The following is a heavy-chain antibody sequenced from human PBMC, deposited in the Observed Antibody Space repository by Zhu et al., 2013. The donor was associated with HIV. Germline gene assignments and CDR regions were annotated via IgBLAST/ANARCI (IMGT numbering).Heavy chain of an antibody. CDR1: GYTFTGYY. CDR2: INPSGGST. V-gene: IGHV1-46*01. D-gene: IGHD5-18*01. J-gene: IGHJ4*02. Sequence: QVQLLQSGAEVKKPGASVKVSCKASGYTFTGYYMHWVRQAPGQGLEWMGIINPSGGSTKYEQKFQGRLTMTRDTTTSTDFMELRSLRSGDTAVYYCATVYTYDSVPKFWGQGTLVTVSS. CDR3: ATVYTYDSVPKF.